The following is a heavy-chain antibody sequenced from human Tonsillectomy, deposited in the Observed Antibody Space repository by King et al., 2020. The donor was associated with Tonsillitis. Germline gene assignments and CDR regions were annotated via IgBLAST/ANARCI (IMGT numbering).Heavy chain of an antibody. D-gene: IGHD3-22*01. CDR2: ISGSGGST. V-gene: IGHV3-23*04. CDR3: AKDDDSSGYYYWYFDL. CDR1: GFTFSSYA. J-gene: IGHJ2*01. Sequence: VQLVQSGGGLVQPGGSLRLSCAASGFTFSSYAMSWVRQAPGKGLERVSAISGSGGSTYYADSVKGRFTISRDNSKNTLYLQMNSLRAEDTAVYYCAKDDDSSGYYYWYFDLWGRGTLVTVSS.